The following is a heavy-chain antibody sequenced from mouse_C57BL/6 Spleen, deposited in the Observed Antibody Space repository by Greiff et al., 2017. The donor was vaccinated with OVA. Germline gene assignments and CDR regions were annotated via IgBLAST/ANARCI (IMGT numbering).Heavy chain of an antibody. D-gene: IGHD3-2*02. J-gene: IGHJ3*01. CDR3: ARDSSGYVGWFAY. V-gene: IGHV3-6*01. Sequence: EVKLQESGPGLVKPSQSLSLTCSVTGYSITSGYYWNWIRQFPGNKLEWMGYISYDGSNNYNPSLKNRISITRDTSKNQFFLKLNSVTTEDTATDYCARDSSGYVGWFAYWGQGTLVTVSA. CDR1: GYSITSGYY. CDR2: ISYDGSN.